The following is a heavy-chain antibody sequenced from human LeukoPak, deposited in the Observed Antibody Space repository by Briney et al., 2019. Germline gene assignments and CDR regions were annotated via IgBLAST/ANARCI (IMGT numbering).Heavy chain of an antibody. CDR3: ARYITAGQYYFDS. CDR2: IYYSGTT. J-gene: IGHJ4*02. D-gene: IGHD1-14*01. V-gene: IGHV4-59*01. Sequence: SETLSLTCTVSGGSISNYYWNWIRQPPGKGLEWIGYIYYSGTTNYNPSLKSRVSMSVDTSKNQFSLKLSSVTAADTAVYYCARYITAGQYYFDSWGQGTLVTVSS. CDR1: GGSISNYY.